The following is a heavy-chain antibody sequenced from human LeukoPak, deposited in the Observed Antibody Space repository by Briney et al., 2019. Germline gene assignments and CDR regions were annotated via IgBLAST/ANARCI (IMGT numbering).Heavy chain of an antibody. CDR3: ARGMATIPLIFDY. CDR1: GFTFSSYW. CDR2: INSDGSST. V-gene: IGHV3-74*01. Sequence: PGGSLRLSCAASGFTFSSYWMHWVRQAPGKGLVWVSRINSDGSSTSYADSVKGRFTISRDNAKNTLYLQMNRLRAEDTAVYYCARGMATIPLIFDYWGQGILVTVSS. J-gene: IGHJ4*02. D-gene: IGHD5-12*01.